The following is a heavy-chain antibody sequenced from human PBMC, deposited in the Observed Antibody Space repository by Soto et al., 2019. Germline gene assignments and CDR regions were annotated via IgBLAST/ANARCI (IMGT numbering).Heavy chain of an antibody. CDR2: INPSGGGT. V-gene: IGHV1-46*01. CDR3: ARTSTGVVTALDY. Sequence: ASVKVSCKASGYTFTTYYIHWVRQAPGQGLEWMGIINPSGGGTTYAQTFQARVTMTRDTSTSTVYMDLSSLRSEDTAVYYCARTSTGVVTALDYWGQGTLLTVS. D-gene: IGHD2-21*02. J-gene: IGHJ4*02. CDR1: GYTFTTYY.